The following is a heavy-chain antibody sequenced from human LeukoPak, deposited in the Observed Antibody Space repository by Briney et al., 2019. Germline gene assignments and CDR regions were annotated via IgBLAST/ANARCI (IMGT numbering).Heavy chain of an antibody. CDR2: ISAYNGNT. V-gene: IGHV1-18*04. D-gene: IGHD3-3*01. Sequence: ASVKVSCKASGYTFTGYYMHWVRQAPGQGLEWMGWISAYNGNTNYAQKLQGRVTMTTDTSTSTAYMELRSLRSDDTAVYYCARSRITIFGVVISTENWFDPWGQGTLVTVSS. J-gene: IGHJ5*02. CDR3: ARSRITIFGVVISTENWFDP. CDR1: GYTFTGYY.